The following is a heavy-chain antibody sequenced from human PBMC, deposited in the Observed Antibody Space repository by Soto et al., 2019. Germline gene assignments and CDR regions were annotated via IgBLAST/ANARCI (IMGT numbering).Heavy chain of an antibody. CDR3: ARVVPGAEAWFGP. Sequence: SSMGTCKRSGYPFSNSGVTWLRQTPGQPLEWLGWISLYSDGTNYAQKFQGRVSMTTDTSTTTAYMELRSLRSDDTAVYYCARVVPGAEAWFGPWGQGNLVNVSS. CDR1: GYPFSNSG. J-gene: IGHJ5*02. V-gene: IGHV1-18*01. CDR2: ISLYSDGT. D-gene: IGHD2-2*01.